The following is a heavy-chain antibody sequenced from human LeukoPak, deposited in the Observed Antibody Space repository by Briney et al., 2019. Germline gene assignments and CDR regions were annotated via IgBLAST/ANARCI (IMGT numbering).Heavy chain of an antibody. V-gene: IGHV3-7*03. CDR3: ARAPYCIGGSCRFDY. CDR1: GFTFSNCW. D-gene: IGHD2-15*01. CDR2: IKQDGSEK. Sequence: GGSLRLSCAASGFTFSNCWMSWVRQAPGKGLEWVANIKQDGSEKYYVDSVKGRFTISRDNAKNSLYLQMNSLRAEDTAVYYCARAPYCIGGSCRFDYWGQGTLVTVSS. J-gene: IGHJ4*02.